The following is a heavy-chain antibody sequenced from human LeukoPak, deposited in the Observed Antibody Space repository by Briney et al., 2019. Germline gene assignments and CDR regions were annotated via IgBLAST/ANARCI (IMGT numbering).Heavy chain of an antibody. J-gene: IGHJ4*02. Sequence: PSETLSLTCTVSGGSISSSSYYWGWIRQPPGKGLEWIGSIYYSGSTYYNPSLKSRVTISVDTSKNQFPLKLSSVTAADTAVYYCARPAHYDFWSGYLQPLDYWGQGTLVTVSS. D-gene: IGHD3-3*01. CDR3: ARPAHYDFWSGYLQPLDY. CDR2: IYYSGST. CDR1: GGSISSSSYY. V-gene: IGHV4-39*01.